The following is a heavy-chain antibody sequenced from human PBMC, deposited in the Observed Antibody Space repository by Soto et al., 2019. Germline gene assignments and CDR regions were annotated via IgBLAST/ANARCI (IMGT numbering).Heavy chain of an antibody. V-gene: IGHV3-33*01. J-gene: IGHJ6*02. CDR2: IWYDGSNK. D-gene: IGHD4-17*01. Sequence: GGSLRLSCAASGFTFSSYGMHWVRQAPGKGLEWVAVIWYDGSNKYYADSVKGRFTISRDNSKNTLYLQMNSLRAEDAAVYYCARDSPYGDYAYYYGMDVWGQGTTVTVLL. CDR1: GFTFSSYG. CDR3: ARDSPYGDYAYYYGMDV.